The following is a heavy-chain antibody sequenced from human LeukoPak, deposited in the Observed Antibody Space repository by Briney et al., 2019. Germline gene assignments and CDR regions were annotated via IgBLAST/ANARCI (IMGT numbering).Heavy chain of an antibody. CDR3: ARGLGYCSGGSCSNSILYFDY. CDR2: ISAYNGNT. J-gene: IGHJ4*02. D-gene: IGHD2-15*01. Sequence: ASVKVSCKASGYTFTSYGISWVRQAPGQGLEWMGWISAYNGNTNYAQKLQGRVTITRDTSASTAYMELSSLRSEDTAVYYCARGLGYCSGGSCSNSILYFDYWGQGTLVTVSS. CDR1: GYTFTSYG. V-gene: IGHV1-18*01.